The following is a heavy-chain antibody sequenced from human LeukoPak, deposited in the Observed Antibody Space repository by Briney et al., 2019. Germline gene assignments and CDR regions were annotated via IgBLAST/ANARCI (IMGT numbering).Heavy chain of an antibody. Sequence: SETLSLTCTVSGVSISETSYYWGWIRQPPGKGLEWIGSIYYSGGTYYNPSLKSRVTISVDTSKNHFSLRLSSVTAADTAMYYCARAGGVDTAMDANFDYWGQGTLVTVSS. V-gene: IGHV4-39*02. J-gene: IGHJ4*02. CDR2: IYYSGGT. CDR3: ARAGGVDTAMDANFDY. D-gene: IGHD5-18*01. CDR1: GVSISETSYY.